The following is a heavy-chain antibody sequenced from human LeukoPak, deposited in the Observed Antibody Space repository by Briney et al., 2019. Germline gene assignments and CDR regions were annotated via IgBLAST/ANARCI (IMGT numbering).Heavy chain of an antibody. CDR3: ARGLIGWLPFDY. CDR1: GGSFSGYY. V-gene: IGHV4-34*01. J-gene: IGHJ4*02. CDR2: INHSGST. D-gene: IGHD5-24*01. Sequence: SETLSLTCAVYGGSFSGYYWSWIRQPPGKGLEWIGEINHSGSTNYNPSLKSRVTISVDTSKNQFSLKLSSVTAADMAVYYCARGLIGWLPFDYWGQGTLVTVSS.